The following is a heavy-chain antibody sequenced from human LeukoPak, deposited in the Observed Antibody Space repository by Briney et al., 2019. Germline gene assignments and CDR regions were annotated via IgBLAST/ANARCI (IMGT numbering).Heavy chain of an antibody. D-gene: IGHD1-14*01. J-gene: IGHJ3*02. Sequence: SETLSLTCTVSGGSISSYYWSWIRQPPGNGLEWIGYIYYSGSTNYNPSLKSRVTISVDTSKNQFSLKLSSVTAADTAVYYCAREPRRRESPVAYALDIWGQGTMVTVSS. CDR3: AREPRRRESPVAYALDI. CDR2: IYYSGST. V-gene: IGHV4-59*01. CDR1: GGSISSYY.